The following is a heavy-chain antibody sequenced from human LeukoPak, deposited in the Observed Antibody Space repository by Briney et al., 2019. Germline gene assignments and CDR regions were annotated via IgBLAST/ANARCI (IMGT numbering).Heavy chain of an antibody. CDR3: IRIRTGHHEDCMDV. CDR2: IDTVGNT. J-gene: IGHJ6*02. CDR1: GFTFSTYD. D-gene: IGHD7-27*01. Sequence: GGSLRLSCAASGFTFSTYDMHWVRQATAKGLGWVSAIDTVGNTYYAGSVQGRFTISRDNAWNSLYLQMNSLRDGDTAVYYCIRIRTGHHEDCMDVWGQGTTVTVSS. V-gene: IGHV3-13*01.